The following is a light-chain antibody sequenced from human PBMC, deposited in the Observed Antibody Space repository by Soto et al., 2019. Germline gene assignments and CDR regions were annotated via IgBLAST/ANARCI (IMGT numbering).Light chain of an antibody. J-gene: IGKJ1*01. V-gene: IGKV1-5*03. CDR3: QQFYRYPWT. CDR1: QSVDTC. Sequence: DIQMTQSPSTLSASVGDRVTITCRASQSVDTCLAWYQQKPGKAPHLLIYKASSLETGVPSRFSGSGSVTEITLTISSPQPYDFATYFCQQFYRYPWTFGQGTKVEIK. CDR2: KAS.